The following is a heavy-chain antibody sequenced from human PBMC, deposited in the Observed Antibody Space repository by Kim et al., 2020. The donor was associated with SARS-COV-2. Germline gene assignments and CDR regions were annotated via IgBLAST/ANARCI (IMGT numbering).Heavy chain of an antibody. CDR2: IYYSGST. D-gene: IGHD2-15*01. J-gene: IGHJ5*02. V-gene: IGHV4-39*01. CDR1: AGSISSSSYY. Sequence: SETLSLTCAFSAGSISSSSYYWGCIRQPQAKVLERIGSIYYSGSTYYNPSLKSRVTISVDTSKNQFSLKLSSVTAADTAVYYCARQYTGGELIVVVLAATGYNWFDPWGQVTLVTVSS. CDR3: ARQYTGGELIVVVLAATGYNWFDP.